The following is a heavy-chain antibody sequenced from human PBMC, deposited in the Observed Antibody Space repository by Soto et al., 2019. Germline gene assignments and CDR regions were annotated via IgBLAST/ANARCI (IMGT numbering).Heavy chain of an antibody. CDR3: AREVLRYFDL. CDR2: IRAYNANT. J-gene: IGHJ2*01. V-gene: IGHV1-18*01. D-gene: IGHD3-3*01. Sequence: QVHLVQSGAEVKKPGASVKVSCKASGYTLTRYGITWVRQAPGQGLEWMGSIRAYNANTNYAQKLQGRLTMTTDTSTSTAYMELRSLTSHDTAVYYCAREVLRYFDLWGRGTLVSVSS. CDR1: GYTLTRYG.